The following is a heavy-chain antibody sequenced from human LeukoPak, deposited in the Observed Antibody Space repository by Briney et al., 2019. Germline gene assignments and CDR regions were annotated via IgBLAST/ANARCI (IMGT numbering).Heavy chain of an antibody. CDR3: ARDKRSIGVAGTVAFDI. V-gene: IGHV1-46*01. CDR1: GYTFTKSY. Sequence: ASVKVSCKASGYTFTKSYIHWVRQAPGQRLEWMGLINPGGDNTDYAQNFQGRLTMTSDTSARTVYMELSSLRSDDTAVYYCARDKRSIGVAGTVAFDIWGQGTMVTVSS. D-gene: IGHD6-19*01. J-gene: IGHJ3*02. CDR2: INPGGDNT.